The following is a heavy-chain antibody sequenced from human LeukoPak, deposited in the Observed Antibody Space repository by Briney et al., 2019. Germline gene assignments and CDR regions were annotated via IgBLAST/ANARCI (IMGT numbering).Heavy chain of an antibody. CDR2: IRYDGSNK. Sequence: GGSLRLSCAAPGFTFSSYGMHWVRQAPDKRLEWVAFIRYDGSNKYYADSVKGRFTISRDNSKNTLYLQMNSLRAEDTAVYYCARVLRYCSGGNCYSGGLGYMDVWGKGTTVTISS. V-gene: IGHV3-30*02. CDR1: GFTFSSYG. CDR3: ARVLRYCSGGNCYSGGLGYMDV. D-gene: IGHD2-15*01. J-gene: IGHJ6*03.